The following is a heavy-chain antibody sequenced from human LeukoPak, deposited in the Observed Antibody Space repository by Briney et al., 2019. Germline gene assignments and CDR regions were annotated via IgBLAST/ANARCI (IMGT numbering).Heavy chain of an antibody. Sequence: PSETLSLTCTVSGGSISSRSYSWGWIRQPPGTGLVWIGAIYNSGSTYYNPSLKSRVTMSVDTSKDQFSLKLSSGSAADTAVYYCARLAAAGCHYWYFDLWGRGTLVTVSS. D-gene: IGHD6-13*01. V-gene: IGHV4-39*01. CDR1: GGSISSRSYS. CDR2: IYNSGST. J-gene: IGHJ2*01. CDR3: ARLAAAGCHYWYFDL.